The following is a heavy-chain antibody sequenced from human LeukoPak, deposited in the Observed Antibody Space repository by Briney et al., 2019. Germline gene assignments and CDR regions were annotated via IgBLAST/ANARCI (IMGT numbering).Heavy chain of an antibody. CDR1: GGTFSSYA. V-gene: IGHV1-69*05. Sequence: ASVKVSCKASGGTFSSYAISWVRQAPGQGLEWMGGIIPIFGTANYAQKFQGRVTITTDESTSTAYMELSSLRSEDTAVYYCARGRRGEVRYFDWSLVAGRGRRYYYMDVWGKGTTVTVSS. J-gene: IGHJ6*03. CDR3: ARGRRGEVRYFDWSLVAGRGRRYYYMDV. D-gene: IGHD3-9*01. CDR2: IIPIFGTA.